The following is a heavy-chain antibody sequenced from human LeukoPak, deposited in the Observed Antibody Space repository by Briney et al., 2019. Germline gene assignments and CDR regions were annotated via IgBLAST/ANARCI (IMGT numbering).Heavy chain of an antibody. V-gene: IGHV1-46*01. D-gene: IGHD2-2*01. J-gene: IGHJ6*04. CDR3: ASSKTVPAAATYGMDV. CDR1: GYTFTGYY. Sequence: ASVKVSCKASGYTFTGYYMHWVRQAPGQGLEWMGIINPSGGSTSYAQKFQGRVTMTRDTSTSTVYMELSSLRSEDTAVYYCASSKTVPAAATYGMDVWGKGTTVTVSS. CDR2: INPSGGST.